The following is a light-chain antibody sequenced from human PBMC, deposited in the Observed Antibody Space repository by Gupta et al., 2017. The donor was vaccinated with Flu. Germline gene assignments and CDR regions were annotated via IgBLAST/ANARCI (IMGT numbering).Light chain of an antibody. CDR3: QQYSSSSYS. Sequence: DIQMTQSPSTLSASIGDTVTITCRASQSISAWLAWYQQKPGTAPKVLIYRASSLESGVPSRFSGSGFGTEFTLTISNVQPDDFATYYCQQYSSSSYSFGQGTKLEI. CDR1: QSISAW. J-gene: IGKJ2*03. CDR2: RAS. V-gene: IGKV1-5*03.